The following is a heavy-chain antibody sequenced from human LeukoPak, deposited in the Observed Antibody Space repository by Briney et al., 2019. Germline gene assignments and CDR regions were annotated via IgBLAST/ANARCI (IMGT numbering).Heavy chain of an antibody. CDR3: ARGGIRGLLYYYYYYMDV. D-gene: IGHD1-26*01. CDR1: GGSFSGYY. J-gene: IGHJ6*03. CDR2: INHSGST. V-gene: IGHV4-34*01. Sequence: SETLSLTCAVYGGSFSGYYWSWIRQPPGKGLEWIGEINHSGSTNYNPSLKSRVTISVDTPKNQFSLKLSSVTAEDTAVYYCARGGIRGLLYYYYYYMDVWGKGTTVTISS.